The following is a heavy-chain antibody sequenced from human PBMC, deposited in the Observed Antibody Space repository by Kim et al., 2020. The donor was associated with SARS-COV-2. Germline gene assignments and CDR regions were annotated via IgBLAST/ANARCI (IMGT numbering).Heavy chain of an antibody. V-gene: IGHV4-4*02. CDR3: ARRDPCSGGSCDSSFDY. Sequence: LKSRVTISVDKSKNQFSLKLSSVTAADTAVYYCARRDPCSGGSCDSSFDYWGQGTLVTVSS. J-gene: IGHJ4*02. D-gene: IGHD2-15*01.